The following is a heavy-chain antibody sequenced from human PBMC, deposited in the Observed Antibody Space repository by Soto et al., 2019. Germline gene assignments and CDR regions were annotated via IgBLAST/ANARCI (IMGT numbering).Heavy chain of an antibody. CDR1: GGSITSGGYY. Sequence: SETLSLTCTVSGGSITSGGYYWSWIRQHPGKGLEWLGYIYDSGSTFYNPSLKSRITLSVDTSKNQFSLKLSSVTVADTAVYFCARKQAGYFYGIDYWGQGTLITVSS. V-gene: IGHV4-31*03. CDR2: IYDSGST. D-gene: IGHD3-10*01. J-gene: IGHJ4*02. CDR3: ARKQAGYFYGIDY.